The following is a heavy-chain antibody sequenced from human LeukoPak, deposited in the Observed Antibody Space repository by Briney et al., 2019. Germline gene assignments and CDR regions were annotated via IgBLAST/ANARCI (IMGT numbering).Heavy chain of an antibody. Sequence: ASVKVSCKASGYTFTSYDINWARQAAGQGLEWMGWMNPNSGNTGYAQKFQGRVTMTRDTSRGTAYMELSSLRYEDTAVYYCARGTRDCSSASCYNYWGQGTLVTVPS. CDR1: GYTFTSYD. CDR3: ARGTRDCSSASCYNY. J-gene: IGHJ4*02. V-gene: IGHV1-8*01. CDR2: MNPNSGNT. D-gene: IGHD2-2*02.